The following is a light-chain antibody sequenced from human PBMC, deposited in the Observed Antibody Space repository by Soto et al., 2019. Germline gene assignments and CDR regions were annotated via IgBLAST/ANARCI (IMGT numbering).Light chain of an antibody. V-gene: IGKV3-20*01. CDR3: QQYGTSPT. CDR1: QSVSSSY. CDR2: GAS. J-gene: IGKJ1*01. Sequence: EIVLTQSPGTLSLSPGERATLSCRASQSVSSSYLAWYRQKPGQAPRLLIYGASSRATVIPDRFSGSGSGKDFTRTISRLESEDVAVYYCQQYGTSPTFGQGTKVEIK.